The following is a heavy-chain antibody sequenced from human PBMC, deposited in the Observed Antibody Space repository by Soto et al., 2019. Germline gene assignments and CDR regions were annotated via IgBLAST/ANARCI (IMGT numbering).Heavy chain of an antibody. D-gene: IGHD6-13*01. CDR3: ARAKAPLYSSSWYWFDP. J-gene: IGHJ5*02. V-gene: IGHV4-59*08. CDR2: IYYSGST. Sequence: SETLSLTCTVSGGSISSYYWSWIRQPPGKGLEWIGYIYYSGSTNYNPSLKSRVTISVDTSKNQFSLKLSSVTAADTAVYYCARAKAPLYSSSWYWFDPWGQGALVTVSS. CDR1: GGSISSYY.